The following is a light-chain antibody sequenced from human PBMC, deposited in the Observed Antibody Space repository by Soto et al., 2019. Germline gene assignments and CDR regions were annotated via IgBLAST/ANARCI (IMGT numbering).Light chain of an antibody. V-gene: IGKV3-15*01. CDR2: GAS. J-gene: IGKJ5*01. CDR3: QQYNNWPIT. Sequence: EIVMTQSPATLSVSPGERATLSCRASQIIHTNLAWYQQKPGQAPRLLIYGASTRATGIPARFSGSGSGTEFILTISSLQSEDFEIYYCQQYNNWPITFGQGTRLEIK. CDR1: QIIHTN.